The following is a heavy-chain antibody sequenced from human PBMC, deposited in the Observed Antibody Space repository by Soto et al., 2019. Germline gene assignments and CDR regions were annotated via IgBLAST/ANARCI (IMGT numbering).Heavy chain of an antibody. Sequence: PGGSLRLSCAASGFSFSRYAIHWVRQAPGKGLEWVAVISKDGSHKDYLDSVKGRFTISRDNSKNILYLQMNSLRDEDTAVYYCARSRSGAVADSFDFWGQGTLVTSPQ. CDR1: GFSFSRYA. J-gene: IGHJ4*02. CDR2: ISKDGSHK. V-gene: IGHV3-30*04. CDR3: ARSRSGAVADSFDF. D-gene: IGHD3-10*01.